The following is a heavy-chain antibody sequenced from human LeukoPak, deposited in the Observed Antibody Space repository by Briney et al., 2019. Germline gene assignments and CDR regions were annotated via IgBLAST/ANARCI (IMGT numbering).Heavy chain of an antibody. CDR1: GYTFTSYD. D-gene: IGHD6-13*01. CDR2: MNPNSGNT. CDR3: ARATAHIAAAPTFDY. Sequence: ASVKASCKASGYTFTSYDNNWVRQATGQGLEWMGWMNPNSGNTGYAQKFQGRVTMTRNTSISTAYMELSSLRSEDTAVYYCARATAHIAAAPTFDYWGQGTLVTVSS. J-gene: IGHJ4*02. V-gene: IGHV1-8*01.